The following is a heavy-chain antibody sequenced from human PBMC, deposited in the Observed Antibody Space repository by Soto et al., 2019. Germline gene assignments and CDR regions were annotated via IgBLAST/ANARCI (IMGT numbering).Heavy chain of an antibody. CDR1: GYSFNNYW. CDR3: ATQTGLHGVSLYFDY. Sequence: GESLKISCQGSGYSFNNYWIAWVRQMPGKGLEWMGIIFPGDSDTAYSPSFQGQVTTSVDKSIGTAYLQWSGLKASDTAMYYCATQTGLHGVSLYFDYLGQGTLVTGSS. CDR2: IFPGDSDT. J-gene: IGHJ4*02. V-gene: IGHV5-51*01. D-gene: IGHD2-2*02.